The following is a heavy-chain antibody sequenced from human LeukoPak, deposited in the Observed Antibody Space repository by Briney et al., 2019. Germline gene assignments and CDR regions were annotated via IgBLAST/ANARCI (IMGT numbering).Heavy chain of an antibody. CDR3: ASPLNYYDRIDP. V-gene: IGHV3-53*05. J-gene: IGHJ5*02. CDR2: IYSGGST. D-gene: IGHD3-22*01. Sequence: GGSLRLSCAASGFTVSSNYISWVRQAPGKGLEWVSVIYSGGSTYDADSVRGRFTISRDNSKNTLYLQMNSLKSEDTAVYYCASPLNYYDRIDPWGQGTLVTVSS. CDR1: GFTVSSNY.